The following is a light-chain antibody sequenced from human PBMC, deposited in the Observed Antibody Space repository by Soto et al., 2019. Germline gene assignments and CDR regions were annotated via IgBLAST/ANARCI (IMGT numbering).Light chain of an antibody. Sequence: QSVLTQPPSVSASPGQKVTISCSGSSSNIGNNYVSWYQQLPGTAPKLLIYDNNKRPSGIPDRFSGSKSGTSATLGITGHPTGDEADYYCGTWDSSLSAGVFGGGTKLTVL. CDR3: GTWDSSLSAGV. CDR2: DNN. J-gene: IGLJ2*01. CDR1: SSNIGNNY. V-gene: IGLV1-51*01.